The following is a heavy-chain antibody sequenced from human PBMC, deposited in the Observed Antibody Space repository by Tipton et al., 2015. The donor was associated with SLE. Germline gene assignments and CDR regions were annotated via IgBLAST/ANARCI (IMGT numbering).Heavy chain of an antibody. D-gene: IGHD6-19*01. J-gene: IGHJ4*02. CDR1: GGSISSYY. CDR3: ASIEVAGVGY. CDR2: TYTNENT. Sequence: TLSLTCTVSGGSISSYYWSWIRQPAGGGLEWIGRTYTNENTNYNPSLKSRVTMSVDTSKNHFSLKLISVTAADTAVYYCASIEVAGVGYWGQGTLVTVSS. V-gene: IGHV4-4*07.